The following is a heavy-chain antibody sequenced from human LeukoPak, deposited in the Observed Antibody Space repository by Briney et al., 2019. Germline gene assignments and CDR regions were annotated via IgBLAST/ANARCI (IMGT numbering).Heavy chain of an antibody. J-gene: IGHJ6*02. CDR2: IKQDGSEK. CDR3: ARVYSSSWYAFSYYYGMDV. Sequence: TGGSLRLSCAASGFTFSSYWMSWVRQAPGKGLEWVANIKQDGSEKYYVDSVKGRFTISRDNAKNSLYLRMNSLRAEDTAVYYCARVYSSSWYAFSYYYGMDVWGQGTTVTVSS. CDR1: GFTFSSYW. V-gene: IGHV3-7*01. D-gene: IGHD6-13*01.